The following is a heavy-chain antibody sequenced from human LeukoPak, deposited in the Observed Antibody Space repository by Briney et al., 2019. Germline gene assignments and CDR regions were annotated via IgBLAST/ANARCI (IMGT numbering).Heavy chain of an antibody. CDR1: GGSISNYY. J-gene: IGHJ3*02. CDR2: IYISGST. Sequence: SETLSLTCTVSGGSISNYYWTWIRQPAGKRLEWIGRIYISGSTNYSPSLKSRVTMSVDTSKNQSSLKLRSVTAADTAVYYCARGYGSSWGRPTFDIWGQGTVVTVSS. CDR3: ARGYGSSWGRPTFDI. D-gene: IGHD6-6*01. V-gene: IGHV4-4*07.